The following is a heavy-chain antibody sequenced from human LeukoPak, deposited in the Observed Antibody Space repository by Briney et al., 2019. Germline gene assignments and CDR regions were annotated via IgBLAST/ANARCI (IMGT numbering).Heavy chain of an antibody. Sequence: GGSLRLSCVVSEFTFSSYALSWVRQAPGKGLEWVSSISSSGSGTYYADSVKGRFTISRDNSKNSLYLQMNSLRAEDTAVYYCAKVIRGYYASGSYYDAFDIWGQGTMVTVSS. J-gene: IGHJ3*02. V-gene: IGHV3-23*01. D-gene: IGHD3-10*01. CDR3: AKVIRGYYASGSYYDAFDI. CDR1: EFTFSSYA. CDR2: ISSSGSGT.